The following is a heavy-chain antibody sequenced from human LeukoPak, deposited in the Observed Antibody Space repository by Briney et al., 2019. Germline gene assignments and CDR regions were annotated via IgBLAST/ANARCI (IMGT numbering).Heavy chain of an antibody. J-gene: IGHJ4*02. CDR3: ASSIAVAGPTDY. CDR1: GFTFSSYA. D-gene: IGHD6-19*01. CDR2: ISGSGGST. Sequence: SGGSLRLSCAASGFTFSSYAMSWVRQAPGKGLEWVSAISGSGGSTYYADSVKGRFTISRDNSKNTLYLQMNSLRAEDTAVYYCASSIAVAGPTDYWGQGTLVTVSS. V-gene: IGHV3-23*01.